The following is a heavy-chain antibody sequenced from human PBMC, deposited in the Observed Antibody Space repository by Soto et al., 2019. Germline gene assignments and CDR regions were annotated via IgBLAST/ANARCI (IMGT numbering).Heavy chain of an antibody. D-gene: IGHD4-17*01. CDR2: IYYSGRT. CDR3: ARVGGDDFGDSGGFDY. CDR1: GGSIRDYF. V-gene: IGHV4-59*01. Sequence: QVQLQESGPGLVKPSETLSLTCTVSGGSIRDYFWTWIRQPPGKGLEWIGYIYYSGRTNYNPSLQSRVSISVDTFKNHFSLQLRSVTAADTAVYYCARVGGDDFGDSGGFDYWGQGTLVTVSS. J-gene: IGHJ4*02.